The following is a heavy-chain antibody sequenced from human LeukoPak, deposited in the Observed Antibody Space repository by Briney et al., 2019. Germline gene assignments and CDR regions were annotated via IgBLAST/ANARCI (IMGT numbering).Heavy chain of an antibody. J-gene: IGHJ3*02. CDR2: ISWNSDSV. Sequence: TGGSLRLSCAASGFRFDGYAMHWVRQAPGEGLEWVSGISWNSDSVGCADSVKGRFTISRDNAKNSLYLQMNSLRAEDTALYYCASGVDAHDIWGQGTMVTVSS. CDR3: ASGVDAHDI. CDR1: GFRFDGYA. D-gene: IGHD2-2*01. V-gene: IGHV3-9*01.